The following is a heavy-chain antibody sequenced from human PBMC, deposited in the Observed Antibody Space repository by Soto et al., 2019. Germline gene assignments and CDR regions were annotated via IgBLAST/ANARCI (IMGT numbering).Heavy chain of an antibody. J-gene: IGHJ4*02. CDR3: AKDPLSAPVAGTVDY. D-gene: IGHD6-19*01. CDR2: IWYDGSNK. V-gene: IGHV3-33*06. Sequence: GGSLRLSCAASGFTFSSYGMHWVRQAPGKGLEWVAVIWYDGSNKYYADSVKGRFTISRDNSKNTLYLQMNSLRAEDTAVYYCAKDPLSAPVAGTVDYWGQGTLVTVSS. CDR1: GFTFSSYG.